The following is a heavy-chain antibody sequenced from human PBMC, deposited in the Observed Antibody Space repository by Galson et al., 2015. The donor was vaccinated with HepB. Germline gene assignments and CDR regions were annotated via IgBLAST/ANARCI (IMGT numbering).Heavy chain of an antibody. D-gene: IGHD6-13*01. CDR1: GFTFSSYS. Sequence: SLRLSCAASGFTFSSYSMNWVRQAPGKGLEWVSSISSSSYIYYADSVKGRFTISRDNAKNSLYLQMNSLRAEDTAVYYCARDEIAAAGQDYYYYYMDVWGKGTTVTVSS. V-gene: IGHV3-21*01. J-gene: IGHJ6*03. CDR2: ISSSSYI. CDR3: ARDEIAAAGQDYYYYYMDV.